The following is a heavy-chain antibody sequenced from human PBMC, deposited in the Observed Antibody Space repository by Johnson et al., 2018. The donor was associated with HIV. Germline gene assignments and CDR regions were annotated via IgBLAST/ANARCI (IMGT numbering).Heavy chain of an antibody. V-gene: IGHV3-30*02. CDR3: AKVEAQDWWIQLQSYAFDI. D-gene: IGHD5-18*01. CDR2: IRSDGGNK. Sequence: QVQLMESGGGVVQPGGSLRLSCAASGFNFNNYGMHWVRQSPGKGLEWVSFIRSDGGNKYYADSVKGRFTISRDISKNTLYLQIDSLRPEDSAVYYCAKVEAQDWWIQLQSYAFDIWGQGTMVTVSS. CDR1: GFNFNNYG. J-gene: IGHJ3*02.